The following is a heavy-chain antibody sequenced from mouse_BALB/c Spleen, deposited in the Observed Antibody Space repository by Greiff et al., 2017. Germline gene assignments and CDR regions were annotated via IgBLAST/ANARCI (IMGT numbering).Heavy chain of an antibody. V-gene: IGHV1-69*02. D-gene: IGHD1-1*01. CDR3: ARSGSSDAMDY. Sequence: QVQLQQPGAELVKPGAPVKLSCKASGYTFTSYWMNWVKQRPGRGLEWIGRIDPSDSETHYNQKFKDKATLTVDKSSSTAYIQLSSLTSEDSAVYYCARSGSSDAMDYWGQGTSVTVSS. J-gene: IGHJ4*01. CDR2: IDPSDSET. CDR1: GYTFTSYW.